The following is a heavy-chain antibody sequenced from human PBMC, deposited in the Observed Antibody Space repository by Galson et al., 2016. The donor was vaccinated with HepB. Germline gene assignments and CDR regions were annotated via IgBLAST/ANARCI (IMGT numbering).Heavy chain of an antibody. CDR3: ARHLDFYDCNYHYYCVDV. D-gene: IGHD3-22*01. CDR2: INPGDSDT. V-gene: IGHV5-51*01. Sequence: QSGAEVKKPGESLKISCKGSRYSFAKYWIGWVRQMPGRGLEWMGVINPGDSDTRYSPSFQGQVTIAADRSISTAYLQWKSLKASDTAMYYRARHLDFYDCNYHYYCVDVWGQGTTVTVSS. J-gene: IGHJ6*02. CDR1: RYSFAKYW.